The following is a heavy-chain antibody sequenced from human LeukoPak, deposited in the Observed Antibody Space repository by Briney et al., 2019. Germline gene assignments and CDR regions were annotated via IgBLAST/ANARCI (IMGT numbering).Heavy chain of an antibody. CDR2: INHSGST. D-gene: IGHD2-15*01. CDR1: GGSFSGYY. Sequence: SETLSLTCAVYGGSFSGYYWSWIRQPPGKGLEWIGEINHSGSTNYNPSLKSRVTISVDTSKNQFSLKLSSVTAADTAVYYCARGLPWYYWGQGTLVTVSS. CDR3: ARGLPWYY. V-gene: IGHV4-34*01. J-gene: IGHJ4*02.